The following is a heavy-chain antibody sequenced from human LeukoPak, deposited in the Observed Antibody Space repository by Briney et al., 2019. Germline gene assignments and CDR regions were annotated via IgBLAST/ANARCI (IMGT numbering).Heavy chain of an antibody. D-gene: IGHD3-3*01. CDR1: GFTFSSYA. J-gene: IGHJ5*02. Sequence: HAGGSLRLSCAASGFTFSSYAMSWVRQAPGKGLEWVSAISGSGGSTYYADSVKGRFTISRDNSKNTLYLQMNSLRAEDTAVYYCAKVGVWSGYYPNWFDPWGQGTLVTVSS. CDR3: AKVGVWSGYYPNWFDP. V-gene: IGHV3-23*01. CDR2: ISGSGGST.